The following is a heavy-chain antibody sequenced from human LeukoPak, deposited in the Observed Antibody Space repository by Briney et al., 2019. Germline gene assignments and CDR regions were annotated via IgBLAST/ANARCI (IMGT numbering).Heavy chain of an antibody. CDR2: INQDGSEK. CDR1: GFTFRNYW. Sequence: TGGSLRLTCAASGFTFRNYWMTWVRQAPGKGLEWVANINQDGSEKFYVGSVKGRVTIPRDNAKNSLYLQMNSLRAEDTAVYYCARDGSGWDYWGQGTLVTVSS. CDR3: ARDGSGWDY. V-gene: IGHV3-7*05. J-gene: IGHJ4*02. D-gene: IGHD3-10*01.